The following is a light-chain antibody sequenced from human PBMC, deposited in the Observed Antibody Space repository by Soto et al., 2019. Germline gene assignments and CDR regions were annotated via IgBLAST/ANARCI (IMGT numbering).Light chain of an antibody. CDR1: QSISSY. CDR3: QQSYSTPIT. CDR2: GAS. Sequence: DIQMTQSPSSLSASVRDRVTITCRASQSISSYLNWFQQKPGKAPKLLIYGASSLQSGVPSRFSGSGSGTDFTLTISSLQPEDFATYYCQQSYSTPITFGQGTKVDIK. J-gene: IGKJ1*01. V-gene: IGKV1-39*01.